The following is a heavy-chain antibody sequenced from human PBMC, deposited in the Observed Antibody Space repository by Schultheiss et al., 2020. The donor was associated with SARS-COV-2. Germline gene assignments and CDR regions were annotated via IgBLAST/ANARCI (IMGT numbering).Heavy chain of an antibody. J-gene: IGHJ4*02. D-gene: IGHD2-21*01. Sequence: KISCKASGYTFTSYGISWVRQAPGQGLEWMGGIIPIFGTANYAQKFQGRVTMTRNTSISTAYMELSSLRSEDTAVYYCARGAIPFDYWGQGTLVTVS. CDR2: IIPIFGTA. V-gene: IGHV1-69*05. CDR3: ARGAIPFDY. CDR1: GYTFTSYG.